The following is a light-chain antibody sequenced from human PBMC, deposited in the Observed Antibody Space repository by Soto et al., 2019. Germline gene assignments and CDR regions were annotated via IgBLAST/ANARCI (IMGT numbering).Light chain of an antibody. J-gene: IGLJ1*01. CDR1: SSDVGSYNL. V-gene: IGLV2-23*02. CDR3: CSYAGSLYV. Sequence: QSALTQPASVSGSPGQSITISCTGTSSDVGSYNLVSWYQQHPGKAPKLMIYEVSKRPSGVSNRFSGSKSGNTASLTISVLQAEDEADYYCCSYAGSLYVFGTGTKVTVL. CDR2: EVS.